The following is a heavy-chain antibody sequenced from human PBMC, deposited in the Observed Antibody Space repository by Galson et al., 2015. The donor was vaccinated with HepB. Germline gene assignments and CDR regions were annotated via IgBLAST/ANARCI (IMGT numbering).Heavy chain of an antibody. Sequence: SVKVSCKASGYTFTSYYMHWVRQAPGQGLEWMGIINPSGGSTSYAQRFQGRVTMTRDTSTSTVYMELSSLRSEDTAVYYCARDAFYDSSGYEAGNLGFDYWGQGTLVTVSS. CDR1: GYTFTSYY. CDR2: INPSGGST. J-gene: IGHJ4*02. CDR3: ARDAFYDSSGYEAGNLGFDY. V-gene: IGHV1-46*03. D-gene: IGHD3-22*01.